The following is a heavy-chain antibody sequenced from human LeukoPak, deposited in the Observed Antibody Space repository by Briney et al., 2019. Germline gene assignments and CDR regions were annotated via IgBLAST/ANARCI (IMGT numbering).Heavy chain of an antibody. CDR3: AVSVQAAAIPAFGY. CDR2: VSPTDGST. J-gene: IGHJ4*02. V-gene: IGHV1-2*02. D-gene: IGHD6-25*01. Sequence: ASVKVSCKASESIFAGHFRHWMRQAPGQGLEWMGWVSPTDGSTRYAQNFQGRVTMTRDPSISTAYMELSELGSDDTAVYYCAVSVQAAAIPAFGYWGQGALVIVSS. CDR1: ESIFAGHF.